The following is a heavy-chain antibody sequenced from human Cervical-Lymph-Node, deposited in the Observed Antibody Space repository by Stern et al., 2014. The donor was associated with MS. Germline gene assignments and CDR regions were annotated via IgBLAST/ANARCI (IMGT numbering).Heavy chain of an antibody. Sequence: QLVQSGADVKKPGASVKVSCKASGYTFTAYTMHWLRQAPGQALEWMGRINPKSVVANDAQKLQDRVTMTRDASISTVYMELSRLRSNDTAMYYCATRRGCSGGSCSSRSLDYWGQGTLVTVSS. D-gene: IGHD2-15*01. J-gene: IGHJ4*02. CDR3: ATRRGCSGGSCSSRSLDY. CDR2: INPKSVVA. V-gene: IGHV1-2*06. CDR1: GYTFTAYT.